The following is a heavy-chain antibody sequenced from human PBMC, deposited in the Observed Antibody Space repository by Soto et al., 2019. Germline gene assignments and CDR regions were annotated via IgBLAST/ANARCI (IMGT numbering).Heavy chain of an antibody. V-gene: IGHV5-51*01. J-gene: IGHJ5*02. CDR1: GYSFTSYW. CDR2: IYPGDSDT. D-gene: IGHD6-13*01. CDR3: AREGLPAAGGSWFDP. Sequence: GESLKISCKGSGYSFTSYWIGWVRQMPGKGLEWMGIIYPGDSDTRYSPSFQGQVTISADKSISTAYLQWSSLKASDTAMYYCAREGLPAAGGSWFDPWGQGTLVTVSS.